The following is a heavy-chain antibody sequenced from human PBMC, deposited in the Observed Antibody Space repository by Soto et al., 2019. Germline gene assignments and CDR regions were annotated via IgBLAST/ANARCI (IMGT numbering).Heavy chain of an antibody. V-gene: IGHV3-48*02. CDR2: ISSSSSTI. J-gene: IGHJ6*02. D-gene: IGHD6-13*01. Sequence: LRLSCAASGFTFSSYSMNWVRQAPGKGLEWVSYISSSSSTIYYADSVKGRFTISRDNAKNSLYLQMNSLRDEDTAVYYCARASYSSSWYSLGMDVWGQGTTVTVSS. CDR3: ARASYSSSWYSLGMDV. CDR1: GFTFSSYS.